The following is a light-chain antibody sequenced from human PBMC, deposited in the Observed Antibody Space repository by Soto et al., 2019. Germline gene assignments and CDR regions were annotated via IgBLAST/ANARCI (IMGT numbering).Light chain of an antibody. V-gene: IGLV2-14*03. Sequence: QSVPTQPASVSGSPGQSITISCSGTTNDVGGYNYVSWYQQHPGKAPKLLIYGVTDRPSGVSSRFSGTKSGNAASLTISGLQAEDEGDYYCSSYTSSYAWVFGGGTKVTVL. CDR3: SSYTSSYAWV. CDR1: TNDVGGYNY. J-gene: IGLJ3*02. CDR2: GVT.